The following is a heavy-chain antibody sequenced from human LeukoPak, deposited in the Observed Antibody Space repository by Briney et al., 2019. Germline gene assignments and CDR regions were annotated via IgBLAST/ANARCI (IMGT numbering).Heavy chain of an antibody. CDR2: IYTSGST. CDR1: GGSISSGSYY. J-gene: IGHJ4*02. V-gene: IGHV4-61*02. Sequence: SQTLSLTCTVSGGSISSGSYYWSWIRQPAGKGLEWIGRIYTSGSTNYNPSHKSRVTISVDTSKNQFSLKLSSVTAADTAVYYCATNDGSGSYYGGGDYWGQGTLVTVSS. D-gene: IGHD1-26*01. CDR3: ATNDGSGSYYGGGDY.